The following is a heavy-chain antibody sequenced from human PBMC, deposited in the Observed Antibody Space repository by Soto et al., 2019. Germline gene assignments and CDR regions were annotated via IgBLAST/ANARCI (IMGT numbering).Heavy chain of an antibody. J-gene: IGHJ4*02. CDR1: GFTFNNYS. Sequence: EVRLLESGGGLVQPGGSLTLSCATSGFTFNNYSMSWVRQAPGKGLEWVSSINRGGGPYYADSVKGRFTISRDNSKNTLYLQMNSLTAEDTAVYYCANGRATYGLLTHDYWGQGTLVTVSS. V-gene: IGHV3-23*01. D-gene: IGHD3-10*01. CDR2: INRGGGP. CDR3: ANGRATYGLLTHDY.